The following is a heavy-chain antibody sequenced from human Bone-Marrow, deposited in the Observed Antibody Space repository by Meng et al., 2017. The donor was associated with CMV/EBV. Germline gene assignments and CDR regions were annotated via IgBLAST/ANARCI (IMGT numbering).Heavy chain of an antibody. V-gene: IGHV4-61*01. CDR1: GGSVSSGSYY. CDR2: IYYSGST. CDR3: AVAVAAHFDY. Sequence: CTVSGGSVSSGSYYWSWIRQPPGKGLEWIGYIYYSGSTNYNPSLKSRVTISVDTSKNQFSLKLSSMTAADTAVYYCAVAVAAHFDYWGQGTLVTVSS. D-gene: IGHD6-19*01. J-gene: IGHJ4*02.